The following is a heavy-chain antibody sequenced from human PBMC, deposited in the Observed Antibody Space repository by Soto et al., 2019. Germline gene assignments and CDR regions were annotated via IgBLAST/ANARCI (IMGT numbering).Heavy chain of an antibody. Sequence: PSETLSLTCTVSGGSISSYYWSWIRQPPGKGLEWIGYIYYSGSTNYNPSLKSRVTISVETSKNQFSLKLSSVTAADTAVYYCARVDYYYDSSGYYYPDAFDIWGQGTMVTVSS. J-gene: IGHJ3*02. CDR1: GGSISSYY. CDR3: ARVDYYYDSSGYYYPDAFDI. CDR2: IYYSGST. V-gene: IGHV4-59*01. D-gene: IGHD3-22*01.